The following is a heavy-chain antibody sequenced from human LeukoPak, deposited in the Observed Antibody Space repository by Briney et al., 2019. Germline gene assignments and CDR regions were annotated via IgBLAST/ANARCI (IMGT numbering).Heavy chain of an antibody. CDR1: GFTFYNYG. CDR2: ISSSSSTI. V-gene: IGHV3-48*01. CDR3: ARAGYCSGGSCYPTLDY. J-gene: IGHJ4*02. Sequence: PGGSLRLSRAVSGFTFYNYGMSWVRQAPGKGLEWVSYISSSSSTIYYADSVKGRFTISRDNAKNSLYLQMNSLRAEDTAVYYCARAGYCSGGSCYPTLDYWGQGTLVTVSS. D-gene: IGHD2-15*01.